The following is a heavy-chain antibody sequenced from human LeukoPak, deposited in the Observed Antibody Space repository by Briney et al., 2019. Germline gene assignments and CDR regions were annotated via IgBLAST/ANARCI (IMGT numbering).Heavy chain of an antibody. J-gene: IGHJ4*02. D-gene: IGHD6-13*01. Sequence: PGGSLRLSCAASGFTFSSYAMSWVRRAPGKGLEWVSAISGSGGSTYYADSVKGRFTISRDNSKNTLYLQMNSLRAEDTAVYYCAKGGYSSSWSYYFDYWGQGTLVTVSS. CDR2: ISGSGGST. CDR1: GFTFSSYA. CDR3: AKGGYSSSWSYYFDY. V-gene: IGHV3-23*01.